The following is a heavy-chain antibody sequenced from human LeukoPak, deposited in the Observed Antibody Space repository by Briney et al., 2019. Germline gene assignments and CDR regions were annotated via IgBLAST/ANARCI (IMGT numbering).Heavy chain of an antibody. D-gene: IGHD4-17*01. CDR3: ARGDYGDYVSAFDI. CDR1: GFTFSSYG. CDR2: IWYDGSNK. J-gene: IGHJ3*02. V-gene: IGHV3-33*01. Sequence: GGSLRLSCAASGFTFSSYGMHWVRPAPGKGLEWVAVIWYDGSNKYYADSVKGRFTISRDNSKNTLYLQMNSLRAEDTAVYYCARGDYGDYVSAFDIWGQGTMVTVSS.